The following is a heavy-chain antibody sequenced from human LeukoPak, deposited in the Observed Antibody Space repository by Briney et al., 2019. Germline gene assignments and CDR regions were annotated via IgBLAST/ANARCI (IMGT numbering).Heavy chain of an antibody. CDR2: IFKAGTT. V-gene: IGHV4-61*02. Sequence: SQTLSLTCTVSGDSMSTGTYYWSWIRQPAGKGLEWIGRIFKAGTTYYNPSLTSRATISIDTSKNQFFLNVTSVTAADTAVYYCAREGSFYGTRDFWGQGTLVSVSP. J-gene: IGHJ4*02. D-gene: IGHD1-14*01. CDR1: GDSMSTGTYY. CDR3: AREGSFYGTRDF.